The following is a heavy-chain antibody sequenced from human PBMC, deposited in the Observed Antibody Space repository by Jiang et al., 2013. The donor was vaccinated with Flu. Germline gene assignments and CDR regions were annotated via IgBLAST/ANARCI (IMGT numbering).Heavy chain of an antibody. D-gene: IGHD3-3*01. J-gene: IGHJ4*02. CDR3: ARVGTLRFLEWFSLAY. CDR1: GYTFTSYA. Sequence: GAEVKKPGASVKVSCKASGYTFTSYAIHWVRQAPGQRLEWMGWINAGNGNTKYSQKFQGRVTITRDTSASTAYMELSSLRSEDTAVYYCARVGTLRFLEWFSLAYWGQGTLVTVSS. CDR2: INAGNGNT. V-gene: IGHV1-3*01.